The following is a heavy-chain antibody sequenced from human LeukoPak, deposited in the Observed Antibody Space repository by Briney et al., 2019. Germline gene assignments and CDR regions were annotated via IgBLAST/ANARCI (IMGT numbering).Heavy chain of an antibody. J-gene: IGHJ5*02. CDR2: IYYSGST. V-gene: IGHV4-59*01. CDR1: GGSISSYY. CDR3: ARDFNWFDP. Sequence: SETLSLTCTVSGGSISSYYWSWIRQPPGKGLEWIGYIYYSGSTNYNPSPKSRVTISVDTSKNKFSLKLSSVTAADTAVYYCARDFNWFDPWGQGTLVTVSS.